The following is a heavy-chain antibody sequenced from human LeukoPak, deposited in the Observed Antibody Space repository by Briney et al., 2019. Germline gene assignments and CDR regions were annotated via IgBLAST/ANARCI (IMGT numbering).Heavy chain of an antibody. J-gene: IGHJ4*02. CDR1: GFTFSTYA. CDR2: IGSSGRST. CDR3: AKEMYSSSWYYFDF. Sequence: GGSLRLSCAASGFTFSTYAMTWVRQAPGKGLEWVSAIGSSGRSTYYADSVKDRFTISRDNSRNTLYLQMNSLRAEDTAVYYCAKEMYSSSWYYFDFWGQGTLVTVSS. V-gene: IGHV3-23*01. D-gene: IGHD6-13*01.